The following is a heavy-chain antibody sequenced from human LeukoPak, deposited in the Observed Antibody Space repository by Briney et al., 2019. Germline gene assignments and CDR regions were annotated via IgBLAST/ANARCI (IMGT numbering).Heavy chain of an antibody. CDR3: ARGQLTMVHRSGLRYFDY. CDR1: GYTFTSYG. CDR2: ISAYNGNT. V-gene: IGHV1-18*04. J-gene: IGHJ4*02. Sequence: ASVKVSCKASGYTFTSYGISWVRQAPGQGLAWMGWISAYNGNTNYAQKLQGRVTMTTDTSTSTAYMELRSLRSDDTAVYYCARGQLTMVHRSGLRYFDYWGQGTLVTVSS. D-gene: IGHD3-10*01.